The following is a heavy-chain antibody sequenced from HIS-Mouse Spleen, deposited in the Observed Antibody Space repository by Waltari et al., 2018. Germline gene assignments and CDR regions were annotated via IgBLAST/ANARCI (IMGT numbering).Heavy chain of an antibody. CDR2: IYYSGST. V-gene: IGHV4-39*07. Sequence: QLQLQESGPGLVKPSETLSLTCTVSCASISSIRYYWGWTRHPPGKGLEWIGSIYYSGSTYYNPSLKSRVTISVDTSKNQFSLKLSSVTAADTAVYYCARGEPGIAAAGTEYFQHWGQGTLVTVSS. J-gene: IGHJ1*01. CDR3: ARGEPGIAAAGTEYFQH. CDR1: CASISSIRYY. D-gene: IGHD6-13*01.